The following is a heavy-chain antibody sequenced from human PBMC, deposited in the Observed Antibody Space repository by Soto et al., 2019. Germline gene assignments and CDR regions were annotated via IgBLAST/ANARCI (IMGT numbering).Heavy chain of an antibody. Sequence: SETLSLTCTVSGGAISSSTDYWGWIRQPPGKGLEWIGSIYYSGSTYYNPSLKSRVTISVDTSKNQFSLKLTSVTAADTAVYYCAKTGFWSGYRVADSWGQGTQVT. D-gene: IGHD3-3*01. V-gene: IGHV4-39*01. CDR2: IYYSGST. J-gene: IGHJ4*02. CDR1: GGAISSSTDY. CDR3: AKTGFWSGYRVADS.